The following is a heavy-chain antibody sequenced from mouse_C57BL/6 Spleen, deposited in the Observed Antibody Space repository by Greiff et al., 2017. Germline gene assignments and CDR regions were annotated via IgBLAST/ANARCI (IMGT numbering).Heavy chain of an antibody. CDR3: ASRDGGSSPHWYCDV. CDR1: GYSFTDYN. J-gene: IGHJ1*03. D-gene: IGHD1-1*01. CDR2: INPNYGTT. V-gene: IGHV1-39*01. Sequence: SGPELVKPGASVKISCKASGYSFTDYNMNWVKQSNGKSLEWIGVINPNYGTTSYNQKFKGKATLTVDQSSSTAYMQLNSLTSEDSAVYYCASRDGGSSPHWYCDVWGTGTTVTVSS.